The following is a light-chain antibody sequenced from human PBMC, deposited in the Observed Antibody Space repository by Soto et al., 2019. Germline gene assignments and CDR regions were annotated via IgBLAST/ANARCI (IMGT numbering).Light chain of an antibody. CDR2: TTS. CDR3: QQGAATPFT. CDR1: RTINGY. Sequence: DLQMTQSPSSLSASVGDRVSITCRASRTINGYLNWFQQRPGEAPKLVIYTTSNLQGGVPSRFSGSGSGTDFTLTISNLHPEDIATYYCQQGAATPFTFGQGTRLEIK. V-gene: IGKV1-39*01. J-gene: IGKJ5*01.